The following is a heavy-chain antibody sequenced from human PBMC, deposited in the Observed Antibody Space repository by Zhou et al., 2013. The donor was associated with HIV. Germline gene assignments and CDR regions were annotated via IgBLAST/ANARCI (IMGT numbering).Heavy chain of an antibody. V-gene: IGHV1-69*05. CDR2: IIPIYGTP. Sequence: QVQLVQSGAEVKKPGSSVKVSCKGFVPHGISWVRQAPGQGLEWMGGIIPIYGTPTYAQNFQGRVALTTDESTRTAYMELSSLRSEDTAVYFCAGVRGIARRGHFDSWGQGTPWSTVSS. CDR1: VPHG. D-gene: IGHD6-13*01. CDR3: AGVRGIARRGHFDS. J-gene: IGHJ4*02.